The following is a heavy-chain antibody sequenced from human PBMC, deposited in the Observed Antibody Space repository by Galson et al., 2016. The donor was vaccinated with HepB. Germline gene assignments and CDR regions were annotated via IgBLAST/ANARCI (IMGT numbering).Heavy chain of an antibody. CDR1: GDSVSSNNAA. J-gene: IGHJ3*02. CDR2: TYYRSKWYN. V-gene: IGHV6-1*01. D-gene: IGHD6-13*01. Sequence: CAISGDSVSSNNAAWNWIRQPPSRGLEWLGRTYYRSKWYNDYAVSVKSRITINPDTSKNRFSLQLNSATPEDTAIYYCATARPGVAAVWSAFDIWGQGTMVTVSS. CDR3: ATARPGVAAVWSAFDI.